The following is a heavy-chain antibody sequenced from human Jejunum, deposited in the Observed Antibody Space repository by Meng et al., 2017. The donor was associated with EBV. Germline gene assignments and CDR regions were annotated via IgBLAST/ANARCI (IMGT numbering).Heavy chain of an antibody. V-gene: IGHV1-2*06. CDR1: TSNFVDCI. J-gene: IGHJ4*02. CDR2: ITPDGGAT. Sequence: QFQPRQSMARLKKPRTTMKDTCKTPTSNFVDCIIYSGRHAPRQWLVGMGQITPDGGATNDAQNFRDNFIRTRDMSTTTAYLELFSLKSDHTAVYFCARENDKTNFDSWGQGTLVTVSS. CDR3: ARENDKTNFDS.